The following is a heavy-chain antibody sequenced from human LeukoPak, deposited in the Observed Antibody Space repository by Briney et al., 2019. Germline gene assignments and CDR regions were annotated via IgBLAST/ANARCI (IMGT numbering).Heavy chain of an antibody. V-gene: IGHV3-23*01. CDR1: GFTFSSYA. CDR2: ISGSGGST. CDR3: AKAGRSGWYFNFDY. D-gene: IGHD6-19*01. Sequence: GGSLRLSCAASGFTFSSYAMSWVRQAPGKGLEWVSAISGSGGSTYYADSVKGRFTISRDNSKNMLYLQMNSLRAEDTAVYYCAKAGRSGWYFNFDYWGQGTLVTVSS. J-gene: IGHJ4*02.